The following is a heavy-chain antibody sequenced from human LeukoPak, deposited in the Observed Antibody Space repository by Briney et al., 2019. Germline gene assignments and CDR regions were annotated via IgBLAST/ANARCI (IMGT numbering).Heavy chain of an antibody. J-gene: IGHJ4*02. CDR2: ISGSRGST. CDR1: GFSFSRYA. V-gene: IGHV3-23*01. Sequence: GGSLPLSCVASGFSFSRYALRWLRPAPGKGLAWVSAISGSRGSTYYQASPKGPFTLSGDNSKNTLYLQMNSLRSEDTAVYYCAKRGAEVGATVAPWDYWGRGTLVTVSS. CDR3: AKRGAEVGATVAPWDY. D-gene: IGHD1-26*01.